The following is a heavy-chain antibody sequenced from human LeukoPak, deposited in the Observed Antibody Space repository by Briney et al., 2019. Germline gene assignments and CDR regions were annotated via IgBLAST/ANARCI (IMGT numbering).Heavy chain of an antibody. Sequence: ASVKVSCKASGYTFTGYYMHWVRQAPGQGLEWMGWINPNSGGTNYAQMFQGRVTMTRDTSISTAYMELSRLRSDDTAVYYCARGDYDYVWGSYRYLIIDWGQGTLVTVSS. CDR2: INPNSGGT. CDR1: GYTFTGYY. J-gene: IGHJ4*02. D-gene: IGHD3-16*02. V-gene: IGHV1-2*02. CDR3: ARGDYDYVWGSYRYLIID.